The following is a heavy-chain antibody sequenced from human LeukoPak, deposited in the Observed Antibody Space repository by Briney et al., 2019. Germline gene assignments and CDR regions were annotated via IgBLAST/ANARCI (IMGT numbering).Heavy chain of an antibody. D-gene: IGHD4/OR15-4a*01. CDR1: GGSISSSNW. CDR2: IKQDGGGK. CDR3: AREDHSNYNY. J-gene: IGHJ4*02. Sequence: GTLSLTCAVSGGSISSSNWWSWVRQAPGKGLEWVANIKQDGGGKFYVDSVRGRFTISRDNAKNSLYLQMNSLRAEDTAVYYCAREDHSNYNYWGQGTLVTVSS. V-gene: IGHV3-7*01.